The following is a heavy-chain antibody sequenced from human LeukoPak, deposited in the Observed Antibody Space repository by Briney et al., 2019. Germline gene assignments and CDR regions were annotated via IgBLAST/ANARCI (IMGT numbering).Heavy chain of an antibody. V-gene: IGHV3-53*01. CDR3: AREATPGVRDAFDI. CDR1: GFTVSSNY. CDR2: IYSGGST. Sequence: PGGSLRLSCAASGFTVSSNYMSWVRQAPGKGLEWVSVIYSGGSTYYADSVKGRFTISRDNSKNTLYLQMNSLRAEDTAVYYCAREATPGVRDAFDIWGQGTMVTVSS. D-gene: IGHD2-8*01. J-gene: IGHJ3*02.